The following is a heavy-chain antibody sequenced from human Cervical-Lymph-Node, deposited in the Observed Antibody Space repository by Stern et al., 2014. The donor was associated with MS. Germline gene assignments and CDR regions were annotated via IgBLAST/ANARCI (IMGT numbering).Heavy chain of an antibody. Sequence: QVQLVQSGAEVERPVASVKVSCKASGYTFTAYFLPWVRQAPGQGLEWMGWISPKTGSATYAQKFQDRVTMTRDTSINTGYMEVSSLRSDDTAVYYGARDRGSYSDYWGQGTLVAVSS. V-gene: IGHV1-2*02. J-gene: IGHJ4*02. CDR2: ISPKTGSA. CDR1: GYTFTAYF. CDR3: ARDRGSYSDY. D-gene: IGHD1-26*01.